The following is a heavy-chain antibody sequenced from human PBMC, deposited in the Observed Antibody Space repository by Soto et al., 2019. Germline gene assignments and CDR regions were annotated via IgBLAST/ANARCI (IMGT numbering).Heavy chain of an antibody. CDR1: GYTFTSYY. D-gene: IGHD3-16*02. V-gene: IGHV1-46*01. CDR2: INPSGGST. J-gene: IGHJ4*02. CDR3: ARDDESSDYVWGSYRKRPFGY. Sequence: AXVKVSCKASGYTFTSYYMHWVRQAPGQGLEWMGIINPSGGSTSYAQKFQGRVTMTRDTSTSTVYMELSSLRSEDTAVYYCARDDESSDYVWGSYRKRPFGYLGQGNLVTSPQ.